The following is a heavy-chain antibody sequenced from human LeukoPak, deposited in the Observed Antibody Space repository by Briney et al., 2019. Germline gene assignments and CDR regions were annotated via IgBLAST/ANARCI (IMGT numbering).Heavy chain of an antibody. V-gene: IGHV4-38-2*02. CDR1: GYSISSGYY. CDR2: IYHSGST. D-gene: IGHD3-22*01. J-gene: IGHJ1*01. Sequence: PSETLSLTCIVSGYSISSGYYWGWIRQPPGKGLEWIGSIYHSGSTYYNPSLKSRVTISVDTSKNQFSLKLSSVTAADTAVYYCARTSVPYYYDSSGYYGYFQHWGQGTLVTVSS. CDR3: ARTSVPYYYDSSGYYGYFQH.